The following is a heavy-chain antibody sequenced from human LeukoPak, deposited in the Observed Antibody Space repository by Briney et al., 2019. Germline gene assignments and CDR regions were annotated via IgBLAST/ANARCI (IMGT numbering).Heavy chain of an antibody. CDR2: IYSSGST. V-gene: IGHV4-39*07. CDR1: GASISSGSNY. D-gene: IGHD3-22*01. J-gene: IGHJ1*01. Sequence: SETLSLTCSVSGASISSGSNYWGWIRQPPGKTLEWIGSIYSSGSTYYNPSLKSRVIIIIDTPKNHFSLTLSSVTAADTAVYCCARANYYYDSSGQLNQWEPPFQHWGQGTLVTVSS. CDR3: ARANYYYDSSGQLNQWEPPFQH.